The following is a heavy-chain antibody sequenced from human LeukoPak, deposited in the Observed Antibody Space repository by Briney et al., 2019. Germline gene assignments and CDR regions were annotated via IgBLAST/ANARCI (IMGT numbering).Heavy chain of an antibody. V-gene: IGHV5-51*01. Sequence: GESLKISCKGSGYSFSSYWIGWVRQMPGKGLEWMGSIYPGDSDTRYSPSFQGQVTISADKSISTAYLQWSSLKASDTAMYYCARRYYDFWSGYWTYYFDYWGQGTLVTVSS. CDR1: GYSFSSYW. J-gene: IGHJ4*02. D-gene: IGHD3-3*01. CDR2: IYPGDSDT. CDR3: ARRYYDFWSGYWTYYFDY.